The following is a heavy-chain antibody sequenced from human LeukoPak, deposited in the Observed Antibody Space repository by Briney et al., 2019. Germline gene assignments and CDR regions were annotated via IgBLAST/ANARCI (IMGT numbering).Heavy chain of an antibody. D-gene: IGHD5-12*01. J-gene: IGHJ4*02. CDR1: GFTFTTNA. CDR3: AKCGNSGCHLIDY. V-gene: IGHV3-23*01. Sequence: PGGSLRLSCAASGFTFTTNAMSWVRQAPGKGLEWVSAMSGRTGATYYADSEKGRFTISRDNSKSTLYLQMDSLRAEDTAVYYRAKCGNSGCHLIDYWGQGTLVTVSS. CDR2: MSGRTGAT.